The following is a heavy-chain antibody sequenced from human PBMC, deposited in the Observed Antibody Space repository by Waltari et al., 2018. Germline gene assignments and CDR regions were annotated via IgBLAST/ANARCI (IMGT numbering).Heavy chain of an antibody. J-gene: IGHJ4*02. CDR1: GYTFTGYY. D-gene: IGHD5-18*01. Sequence: QVQLVQSGAEVKKPGASVKVSCKASGYTFTGYYMHWVRQAPGQGREWMGWINPNSGGTNYAQKFQGRVTMTRDTSISTAYMELSRLRSDDTAVYYCAALDVSYGPTYYFDYWGQGTLVTVSS. CDR2: INPNSGGT. CDR3: AALDVSYGPTYYFDY. V-gene: IGHV1-2*02.